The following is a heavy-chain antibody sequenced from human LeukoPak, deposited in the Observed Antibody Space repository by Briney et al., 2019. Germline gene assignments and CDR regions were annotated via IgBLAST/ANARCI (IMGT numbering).Heavy chain of an antibody. D-gene: IGHD5-24*01. CDR3: ARVPPHRWLQSLADY. Sequence: GGSLRFSCAASGFTFSYYSMNWVRQAPGKGQEWVSSIISDSGSVFYADSVKGRFTISRDNGKNSLFLQMNGLRAEDTAVYYCARVPPHRWLQSLADYWGQGTLVT. CDR1: GFTFSYYS. CDR2: IISDSGSV. V-gene: IGHV3-21*01. J-gene: IGHJ4*02.